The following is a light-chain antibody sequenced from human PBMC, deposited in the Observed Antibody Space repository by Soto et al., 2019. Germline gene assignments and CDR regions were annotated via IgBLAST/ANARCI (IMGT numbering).Light chain of an antibody. Sequence: EIVMTQSPATLSVSPGERATLSCRASQSVSSNLAWYQQKSGQAPRLLIYGASTRATGIPARFSGSGSGTEFTLTISSRQSEDFAVYYCQQYNNWPPLTFGQGTRLEIK. CDR1: QSVSSN. CDR3: QQYNNWPPLT. V-gene: IGKV3-15*01. CDR2: GAS. J-gene: IGKJ5*01.